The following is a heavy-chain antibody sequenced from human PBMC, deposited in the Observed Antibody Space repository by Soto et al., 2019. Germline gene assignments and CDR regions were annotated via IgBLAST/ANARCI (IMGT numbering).Heavy chain of an antibody. J-gene: IGHJ6*02. V-gene: IGHV3-48*02. CDR1: GVTFTSYS. Sequence: PGGPLRLSCAAAGVTFTSYSMNWVRQAPGKGLEWVSFISSSSSTIYYADSVKGRFTISRDNAKNSLYLQMNSLRDEDTAVFYCARLAGYCSGTSCYGYYGMDVWGQGTTVTVSS. D-gene: IGHD2-2*01. CDR2: ISSSSSTI. CDR3: ARLAGYCSGTSCYGYYGMDV.